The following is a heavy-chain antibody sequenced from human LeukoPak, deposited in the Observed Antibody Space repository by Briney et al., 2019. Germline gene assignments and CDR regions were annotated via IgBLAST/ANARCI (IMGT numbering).Heavy chain of an antibody. V-gene: IGHV4-59*01. CDR3: ARDDRAAAGALGY. J-gene: IGHJ4*02. CDR2: IYYSGST. CDR1: GGSISSYY. D-gene: IGHD6-13*01. Sequence: SETLSLTCTVSGGSISSYYWSWIRQPPGKGLAWIGYIYYSGSTNYNPSLKSRVTISVDTSKNQFSLKLSSVTAADTAVYYCARDDRAAAGALGYWGQGTLVTVSS.